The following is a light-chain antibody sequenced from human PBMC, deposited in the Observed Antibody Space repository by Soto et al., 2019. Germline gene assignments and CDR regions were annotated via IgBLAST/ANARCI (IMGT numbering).Light chain of an antibody. CDR1: QSISRL. V-gene: IGKV1-5*03. Sequence: DIQMTQSPSTLSASVGDRVTITCRASQSISRLLAWYQQKPGKAPKVLIYKASSLESGVPSRFSGSGSGTEFTLTISSLQPDDFATYYCQQYNTYPWTFGQGTKVDIK. CDR2: KAS. CDR3: QQYNTYPWT. J-gene: IGKJ1*01.